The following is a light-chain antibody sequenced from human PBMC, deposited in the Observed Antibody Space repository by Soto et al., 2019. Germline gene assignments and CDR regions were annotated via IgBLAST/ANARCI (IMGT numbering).Light chain of an antibody. CDR1: QGISIY. Sequence: DIQMAQSPSSLSASVGDRVTITCRASQGISIYLAWYQQKPGKVPKLLIYAASTLQSGVPSRFSGSRSGTDFSLTINSLQPEDVATYYWQKYNSAHGTFGQGTKVEIK. CDR2: AAS. J-gene: IGKJ1*01. V-gene: IGKV1-27*01. CDR3: QKYNSAHGT.